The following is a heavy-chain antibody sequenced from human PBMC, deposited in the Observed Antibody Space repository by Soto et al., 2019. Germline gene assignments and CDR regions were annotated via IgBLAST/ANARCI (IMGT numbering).Heavy chain of an antibody. V-gene: IGHV3-30-3*01. D-gene: IGHD2-2*01. J-gene: IGHJ6*02. CDR2: ISYDGSNK. CDR1: GFTFSSYA. Sequence: GGSLRLSCAASGFTFSSYAMHWVRQAPGKGLEWVAVISYDGSNKYYADSVKGRFTISRDNSKNTLYLQMNSLRAEDTAVYYCARQGAVPAAIYYYGMDVWGQGTTVTVSS. CDR3: ARQGAVPAAIYYYGMDV.